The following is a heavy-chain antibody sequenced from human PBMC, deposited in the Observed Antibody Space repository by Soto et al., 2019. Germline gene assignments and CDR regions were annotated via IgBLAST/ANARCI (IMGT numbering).Heavy chain of an antibody. CDR3: ARGPAMVKLDY. CDR1: GFTFSSYG. Sequence: GGSLRLSCAASGFTFSSYGMHWVRQAPGKGLEWVAVIWYDGSNKYYADSVKGRFTISRDNSKNTLYLQMNSLRAEDTAVYYCARGPAMVKLDYWGQGTLVTVSS. D-gene: IGHD5-18*01. CDR2: IWYDGSNK. J-gene: IGHJ4*02. V-gene: IGHV3-33*01.